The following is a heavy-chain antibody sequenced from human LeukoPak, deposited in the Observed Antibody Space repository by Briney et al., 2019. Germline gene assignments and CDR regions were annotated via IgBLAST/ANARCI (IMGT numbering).Heavy chain of an antibody. J-gene: IGHJ4*02. D-gene: IGHD3-22*01. CDR3: TTYDSSGYYSRY. CDR2: IKSKSAGGTA. CDR1: GFTFSIYA. Sequence: GGSLRLSCAASGFTFSIYAMSWVRQAPGKGLEWVGRIKSKSAGGTADYGAPVRGRFSISRDDSKNTLYLQMNSLKTEDTAVYYCTTYDSSGYYSRYWGQGTLLTVSS. V-gene: IGHV3-15*01.